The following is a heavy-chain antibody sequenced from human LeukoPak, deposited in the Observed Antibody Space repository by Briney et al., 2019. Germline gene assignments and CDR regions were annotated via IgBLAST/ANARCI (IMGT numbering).Heavy chain of an antibody. Sequence: ASVKVSCKASGGTFSSYAISWVRQAPGQRLEWMGRIIPILGIANYAQKFQGRVTITADKSTSTAYMELSSLRSEDTAVYYCASFCSGGSCSDYWGQGTLVTVSS. D-gene: IGHD2-15*01. CDR2: IIPILGIA. CDR1: GGTFSSYA. J-gene: IGHJ4*02. V-gene: IGHV1-69*04. CDR3: ASFCSGGSCSDY.